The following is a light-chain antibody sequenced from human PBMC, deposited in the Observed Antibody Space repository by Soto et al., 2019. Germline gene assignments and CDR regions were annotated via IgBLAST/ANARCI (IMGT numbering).Light chain of an antibody. CDR1: SSDVGGYNY. V-gene: IGLV2-14*01. J-gene: IGLJ1*01. CDR3: SSYTSNSLYV. Sequence: QSALTQPASVSGSPGQSIAISCTGTSSDVGGYNYVSWYQQHPGKAPKLIIYDVSNRPSGVSNRFSGSKSGNAASLTISGLQAEDEADYHCSSYTSNSLYVFGTGTKVTVL. CDR2: DVS.